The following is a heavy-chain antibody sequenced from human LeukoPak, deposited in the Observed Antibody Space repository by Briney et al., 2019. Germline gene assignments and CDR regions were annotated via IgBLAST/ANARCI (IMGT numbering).Heavy chain of an antibody. D-gene: IGHD3-10*01. Sequence: PGGSLRLSCAASGFTFSSYSMNWVRQAPGKGLEWVSYISSSSSTIYYADSVKGRFTISRDNAKNSLYLQMNSLRAEDTAVYYCARGGKILSDSYYYYYMDVWGKGTTVTVSS. J-gene: IGHJ6*03. CDR3: ARGGKILSDSYYYYYMDV. V-gene: IGHV3-48*01. CDR1: GFTFSSYS. CDR2: ISSSSSTI.